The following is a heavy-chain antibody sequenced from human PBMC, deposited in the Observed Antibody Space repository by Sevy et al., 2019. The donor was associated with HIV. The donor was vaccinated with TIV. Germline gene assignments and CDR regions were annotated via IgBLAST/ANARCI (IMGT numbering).Heavy chain of an antibody. J-gene: IGHJ4*02. CDR3: ARGYYDSSGSIAPYYFDY. Sequence: GGSLRLSCAASGFTFSSYDMHWVRQATGKGLEWVSAIGTAGDTYYPGSVKGRFTISRENAKNSLYLQMNSLTAGDTAVYYCARGYYDSSGSIAPYYFDYWGQGTLVTVSS. V-gene: IGHV3-13*01. D-gene: IGHD3-22*01. CDR1: GFTFSSYD. CDR2: IGTAGDT.